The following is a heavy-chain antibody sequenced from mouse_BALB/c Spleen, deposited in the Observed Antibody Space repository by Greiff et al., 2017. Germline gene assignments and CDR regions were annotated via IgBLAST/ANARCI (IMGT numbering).Heavy chain of an antibody. D-gene: IGHD1-3*01. CDR3: ARGRGKGYYAMDY. CDR1: GFTFSSYA. J-gene: IGHJ4*01. V-gene: IGHV5-6-5*01. CDR2: ISSGGST. Sequence: EVMLVESGGGLVKPGGSLKLSCAASGFTFSSYAMSWVRQTPEKRLEWVASISSGGSTYYPDSVKGRFTISRDNARNILYLQMSSLRSEDTAMYYCARGRGKGYYAMDYWGQGTSVTVSS.